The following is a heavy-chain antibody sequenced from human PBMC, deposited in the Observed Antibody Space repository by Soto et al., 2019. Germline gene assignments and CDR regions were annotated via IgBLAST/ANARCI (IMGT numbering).Heavy chain of an antibody. J-gene: IGHJ6*03. V-gene: IGHV3-33*01. CDR1: GFTFSSYG. D-gene: IGHD3-10*01. Sequence: PGGSLRLSCAASGFTFSSYGMHWVRQAPGKGLEWVAVIWYDGSNKYYADSVKGRFTISRDNSKNTLYLQMNSLRAEDTAEYYCARDRAPHLQVNYYYYTDVWGKGTTVTVSS. CDR2: IWYDGSNK. CDR3: ARDRAPHLQVNYYYYTDV.